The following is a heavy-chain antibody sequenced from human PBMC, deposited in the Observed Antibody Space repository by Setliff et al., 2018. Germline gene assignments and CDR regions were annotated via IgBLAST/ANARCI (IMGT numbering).Heavy chain of an antibody. V-gene: IGHV1-2*06. J-gene: IGHJ3*02. D-gene: IGHD3-16*01. Sequence: GASVKVSCKASGYTFTGYYMYWVRQAPGQGLEWMGRINPSSGATIYAQKFQGRVTMTSDTSISTAYMELGRLRSGDTAVYFCARDGGGDSDAFDIWGQGTMVTVSS. CDR3: ARDGGGDSDAFDI. CDR2: INPSSGAT. CDR1: GYTFTGYY.